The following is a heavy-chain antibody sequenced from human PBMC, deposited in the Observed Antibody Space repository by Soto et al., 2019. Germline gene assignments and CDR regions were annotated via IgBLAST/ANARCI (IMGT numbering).Heavy chain of an antibody. CDR3: ARLGCSSTSCYEGTNYYYYYGMDV. CDR1: GFTFSSYW. CDR2: IKQDGSEK. Sequence: GGSLRLSCAASGFTFSSYWMSWVRQAPGKGLEWVANIKQDGSEKYYVDSVKGRFTISRDNAKNSLYLQMNSLRAEDTAVYYCARLGCSSTSCYEGTNYYYYYGMDVWGQGTTVTVSS. D-gene: IGHD2-2*01. J-gene: IGHJ6*02. V-gene: IGHV3-7*01.